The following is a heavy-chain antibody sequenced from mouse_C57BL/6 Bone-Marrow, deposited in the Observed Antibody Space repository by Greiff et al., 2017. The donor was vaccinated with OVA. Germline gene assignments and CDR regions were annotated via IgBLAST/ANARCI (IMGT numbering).Heavy chain of an antibody. D-gene: IGHD1-1*01. Sequence: QVQLKQSGAELARPGASVKLSCKASGYTFTSYGISWVKQRTGQGLEWIGEIYHRSGNTYYNEKFKGKATLTADKSSSTAYMELRSLTSEDSAVYFWARWPYYYGSPWYAMDYWGQGTSVTVSS. CDR1: GYTFTSYG. CDR2: IYHRSGNT. J-gene: IGHJ4*01. V-gene: IGHV1-81*01. CDR3: ARWPYYYGSPWYAMDY.